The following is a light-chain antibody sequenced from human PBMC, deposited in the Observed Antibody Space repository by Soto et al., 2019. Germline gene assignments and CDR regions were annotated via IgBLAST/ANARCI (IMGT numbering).Light chain of an antibody. CDR1: QGINDY. CDR3: QHSGDFRWT. Sequence: DIQMTQSPSSLSASVGDRVTITCRASQGINDYLAWFQQKPGRAPKSLIYGASNLQTGVPSRFSGSGSGTEFTLTISRLEPEDFAVYYCQHSGDFRWTFGQGTKVEVK. CDR2: GAS. J-gene: IGKJ1*01. V-gene: IGKV1-16*01.